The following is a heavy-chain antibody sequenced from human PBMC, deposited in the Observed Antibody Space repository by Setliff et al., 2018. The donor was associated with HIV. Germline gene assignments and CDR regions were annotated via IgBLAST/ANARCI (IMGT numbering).Heavy chain of an antibody. Sequence: ASVKVSCKASGGTFSSYVISWVRQAPGQGLEWMGIINPSGESTTYAQRFQGRVTMTTDRSTSTVYMELSSLRSEDTAVYYCARAYPTTYYYGMDVWGQGTTVTVSS. J-gene: IGHJ6*02. V-gene: IGHV1-46*01. CDR2: INPSGEST. CDR1: GGTFSSYV. CDR3: ARAYPTTYYYGMDV.